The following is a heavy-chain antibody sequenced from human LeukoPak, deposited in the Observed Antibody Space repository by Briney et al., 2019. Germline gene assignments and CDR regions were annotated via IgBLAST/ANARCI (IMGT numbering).Heavy chain of an antibody. CDR2: IKEDGSEK. CDR3: AKDNGGGGFDY. CDR1: GFVFSSFW. D-gene: IGHD3-16*01. Sequence: GGSLRLSCAGSGFVFSSFWMHWVRQAPGEGLEWVADIKEDGSEKYYMDSVKGRFTISGDNAKNSLYLQMNSLKAEDTAVYYCAKDNGGGGFDYWGQGTLVTVSS. V-gene: IGHV3-7*03. J-gene: IGHJ4*02.